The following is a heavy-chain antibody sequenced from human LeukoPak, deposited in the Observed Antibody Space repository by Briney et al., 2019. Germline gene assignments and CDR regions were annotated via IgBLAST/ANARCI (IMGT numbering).Heavy chain of an antibody. CDR3: ARDLGDGYNVFDY. CDR2: IYYSGST. V-gene: IGHV4-59*01. Sequence: SETLSLTCTVSGGSISSYYWSWIRQPPGKGLEWIGYIYYSGSTNYNPSLKSRVTISVDTSKNQFSLKLSSVTAADTAVYYCARDLGDGYNVFDYWGQGTLVTVSS. CDR1: GGSISSYY. D-gene: IGHD5-24*01. J-gene: IGHJ4*02.